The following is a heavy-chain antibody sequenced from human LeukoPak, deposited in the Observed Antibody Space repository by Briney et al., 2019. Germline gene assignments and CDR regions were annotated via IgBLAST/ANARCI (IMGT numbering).Heavy chain of an antibody. CDR2: IIPTLGIA. Sequence: ASVKVSCKASGGTFSSYTISWVRQAPGQGLEWMGRIIPTLGIANYAQKFQGRVTITADKSTSTAYMELSSLRSEDTAVYYCARKRSRAYSSGWYYWGQGTLVTVSS. CDR3: ARKRSRAYSSGWYY. J-gene: IGHJ4*02. V-gene: IGHV1-69*02. D-gene: IGHD6-19*01. CDR1: GGTFSSYT.